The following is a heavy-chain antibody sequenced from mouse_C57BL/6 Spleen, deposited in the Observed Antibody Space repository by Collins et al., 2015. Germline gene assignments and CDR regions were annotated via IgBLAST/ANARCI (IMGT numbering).Heavy chain of an antibody. CDR3: AREGLIYALDY. V-gene: IGHV1-61*01. D-gene: IGHD3-3*01. CDR2: IYPSDSET. Sequence: QVQLQQFGAELVRPGSSVKLSCKASGYTFSSYWMDWVKQSPGQGLEWIGNIYPSDSETRYNPKFKDKATLTVDTSSNTAYMQLSSLTSEDSAVYFCAREGLIYALDYWGQGTSVTVSS. J-gene: IGHJ4*01. CDR1: GYTFSSYW.